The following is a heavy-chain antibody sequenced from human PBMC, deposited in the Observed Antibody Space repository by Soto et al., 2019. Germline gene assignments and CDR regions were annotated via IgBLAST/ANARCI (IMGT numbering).Heavy chain of an antibody. Sequence: GGSLRLSCAASGFTFSSYSMNWVRQAPGKGLEWVSYISSSSSTIYYADSVKGRFTISRDNAKNSLYLQMNSLRAEDTAVYYCARGIKVYIVATIDLDYWGQGTLVTVSS. V-gene: IGHV3-48*01. CDR1: GFTFSSYS. CDR3: ARGIKVYIVATIDLDY. D-gene: IGHD5-12*01. J-gene: IGHJ4*02. CDR2: ISSSSSTI.